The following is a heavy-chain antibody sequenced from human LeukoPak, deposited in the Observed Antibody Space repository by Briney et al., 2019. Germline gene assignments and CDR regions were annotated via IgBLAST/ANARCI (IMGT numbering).Heavy chain of an antibody. D-gene: IGHD2-15*01. V-gene: IGHV4-39*01. J-gene: IGHJ5*02. CDR1: GGSISGYY. Sequence: SETLSLTCTVSGGSISGYYWSWIRQPPGKGLEWIGSIYYSGSTYYNPSLKSRVTISVDTSKNQFSLKLSSVTAADTAVYYCARVVVAAPFDPWGQGTLVTVSS. CDR3: ARVVVAAPFDP. CDR2: IYYSGST.